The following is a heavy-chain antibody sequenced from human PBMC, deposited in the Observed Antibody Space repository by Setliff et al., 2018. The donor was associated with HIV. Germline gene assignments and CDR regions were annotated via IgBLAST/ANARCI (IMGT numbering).Heavy chain of an antibody. J-gene: IGHJ1*01. CDR3: ARGPSSTHWSPGYFQH. CDR1: GFTFSSNW. D-gene: IGHD2-8*02. Sequence: GGSLRLSCVASGFTFSSNWLSWVRQAPGKGLEWVANIKQDGSEKYYVDSVKGRFTISRDNTKNSLYLQVNNLRAEDTAVYYCARGPSSTHWSPGYFQHWGQGTPVTVSS. V-gene: IGHV3-7*03. CDR2: IKQDGSEK.